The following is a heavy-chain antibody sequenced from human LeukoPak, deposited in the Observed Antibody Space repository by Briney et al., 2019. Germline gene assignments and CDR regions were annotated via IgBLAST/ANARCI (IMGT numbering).Heavy chain of an antibody. D-gene: IGHD2-2*01. Sequence: ASVKVSCKASGYTFTSYGISWVRQAPGQGLEWMGWISAYNGNTNYAQKFQGRVTMTRDTSISTAYMELSRLRSDDTAVYYCARPGGWYQLLHDAFDIWGQGTMVTVSS. V-gene: IGHV1-18*01. J-gene: IGHJ3*02. CDR2: ISAYNGNT. CDR1: GYTFTSYG. CDR3: ARPGGWYQLLHDAFDI.